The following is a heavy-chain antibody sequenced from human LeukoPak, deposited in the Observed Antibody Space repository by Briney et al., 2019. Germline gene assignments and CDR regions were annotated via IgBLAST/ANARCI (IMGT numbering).Heavy chain of an antibody. CDR1: GFTFGSYS. J-gene: IGHJ3*01. V-gene: IGHV3-21*01. CDR2: ISSSSSYI. CDR3: ARERYYDYVWGIDRDDAVDL. D-gene: IGHD3-16*01. Sequence: PGGSLRLSCAASGFTFGSYSMNWVRQAPGKGLEWVSSISSSSSYIHYADSVKGRLTISRDNTKNSLYLQMNSLRAEDTAVYYCARERYYDYVWGIDRDDAVDLWGQGTMVTVS.